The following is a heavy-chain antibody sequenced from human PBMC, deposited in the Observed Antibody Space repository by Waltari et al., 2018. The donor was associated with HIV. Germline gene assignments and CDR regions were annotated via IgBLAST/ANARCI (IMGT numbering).Heavy chain of an antibody. D-gene: IGHD2-8*02. V-gene: IGHV4-39*01. J-gene: IGHJ3*02. Sequence: QLQLQESGPGLVKPSETLSLTCTVSGGSISSSSYYWGWIRQPPGKGLEWIGSIYYSVSTYYNPSRKSRVTISVDTSKNQFSLKLSSVTAADTAVYYCARFLVPTRTFDIWGQGTMVTVSS. CDR2: IYYSVST. CDR3: ARFLVPTRTFDI. CDR1: GGSISSSSYY.